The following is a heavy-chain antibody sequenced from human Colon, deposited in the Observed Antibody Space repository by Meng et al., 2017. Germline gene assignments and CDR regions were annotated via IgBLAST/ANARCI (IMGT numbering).Heavy chain of an antibody. V-gene: IGHV3-23*01. CDR3: AKDLRTYIHRPDS. Sequence: GESLKISCATSGFTFINYAMAWVRQAPGRGLEWVSSITGNTGTTYYADSVKGRFSISRDNSKDTLYLQMSSLRADDTAVYYCAKDLRTYIHRPDSWGQGTLVTVSS. CDR1: GFTFINYA. D-gene: IGHD3/OR15-3a*01. CDR2: ITGNTGTT. J-gene: IGHJ4*02.